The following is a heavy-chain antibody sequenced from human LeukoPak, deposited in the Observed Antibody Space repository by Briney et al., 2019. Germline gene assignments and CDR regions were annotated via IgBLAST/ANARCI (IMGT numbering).Heavy chain of an antibody. V-gene: IGHV4-34*01. CDR1: GGSFSGYY. CDR2: INHSGST. Sequence: NPSETLSLTCAVYGGSFSGYYWSWIRQPPGKGLEWIGEINHSGSTNYNPSLKSRVTISVDTSKDQFSLKLSSVTAADTAVYYCARDPLTILGTVWGKGTTVTVSS. J-gene: IGHJ6*04. CDR3: ARDPLTILGTV. D-gene: IGHD3-3*01.